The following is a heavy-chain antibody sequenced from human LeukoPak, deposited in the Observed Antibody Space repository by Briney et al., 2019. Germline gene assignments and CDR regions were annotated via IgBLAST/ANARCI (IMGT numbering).Heavy chain of an antibody. CDR1: GFTFSTYW. CDR2: IKQDGSEK. CDR3: ARGRGLDV. V-gene: IGHV3-7*01. J-gene: IGHJ6*04. Sequence: GGSPRLSCAASGFTFSTYWMSWVRQAPGKGLEWLANIKQDGSEKYYVDSVRGRFAISRDNAKNSLYLQTNSLRAEDTAVYYCARGRGLDVWGKGTTVTVSS. D-gene: IGHD3-10*01.